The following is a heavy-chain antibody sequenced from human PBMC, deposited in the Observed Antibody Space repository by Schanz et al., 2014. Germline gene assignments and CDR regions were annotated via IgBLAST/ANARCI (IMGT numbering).Heavy chain of an antibody. CDR1: GYSFTPFP. J-gene: IGHJ4*02. V-gene: IGHV1-3*01. Sequence: QVQLVQSWAEVKGPGASVTVSCKASGYSFTPFPIHWVRQAPGQRLEWMGWINAGTGNTEYSQKFQGRVTITRDTLASTAYMEVSSLRSEDTAVYYCARSGSSNWYFFDYWGQGTLVTVSS. CDR2: INAGTGNT. CDR3: ARSGSSNWYFFDY. D-gene: IGHD6-13*01.